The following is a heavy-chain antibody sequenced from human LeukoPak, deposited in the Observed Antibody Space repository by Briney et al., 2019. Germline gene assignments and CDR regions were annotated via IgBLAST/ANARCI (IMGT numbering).Heavy chain of an antibody. V-gene: IGHV1-18*01. CDR2: ISAYNGNT. Sequence: GASVKVSCKASGYTLSSYGISWVRQAPGQGLEWMGWISAYNGNTNYAQKFQGRVTMTTDTSTSTAYMELRSLRSDDTAVFYCARDRPPQWELLRGYWFDSWGQGTLVTVSS. CDR1: GYTLSSYG. D-gene: IGHD1-26*01. CDR3: ARDRPPQWELLRGYWFDS. J-gene: IGHJ5*01.